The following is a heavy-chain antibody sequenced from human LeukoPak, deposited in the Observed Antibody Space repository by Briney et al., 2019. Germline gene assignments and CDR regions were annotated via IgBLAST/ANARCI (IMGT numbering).Heavy chain of an antibody. V-gene: IGHV3-15*01. J-gene: IGHJ4*02. D-gene: IGHD5-18*01. CDR1: GFTFSNAW. CDR3: TTLRDTATFFDY. Sequence: GRSLRLSCAASGFTFSNAWMSWVRQAPGKGLECVGRIKRKSDGGTTDYAAPVRGRFTISRDDSENTLYLQMNSLKTEDTAVYYCTTLRDTATFFDYWGQGTLVTVSS. CDR2: IKRKSDGGTT.